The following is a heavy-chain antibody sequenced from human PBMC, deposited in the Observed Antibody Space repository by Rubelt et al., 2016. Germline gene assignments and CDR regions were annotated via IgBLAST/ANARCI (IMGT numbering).Heavy chain of an antibody. V-gene: IGHV3-66*01. J-gene: IGHJ4*02. CDR1: GITVSSTY. Sequence: EVQLVESGGGLVQPGGALGLSCAASGITVSSTYMRWVRPAPGKGLEWVSNIYSDGNTYEADSVKGRFTLSRDNAKDSLYLQMNSLRAEDTAVYYCARTGKGWGQGTLVTVSS. CDR2: IYSDGNT. CDR3: ARTGKG.